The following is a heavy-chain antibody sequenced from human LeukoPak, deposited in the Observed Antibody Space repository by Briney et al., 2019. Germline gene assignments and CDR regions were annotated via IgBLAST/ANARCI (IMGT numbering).Heavy chain of an antibody. V-gene: IGHV1-2*04. CDR1: GYTFTVYY. Sequence: ASVNVSCKASGYTFTVYYMHWVRQAPGQGLEWMGWINPNSGGTNYAQKFQGWVSMTRDTSISTAYMELSRLRSDDTAVYYCARDLGCSSTSCPTGYGMDVWGQGTTVTVSS. J-gene: IGHJ6*02. D-gene: IGHD2-2*01. CDR3: ARDLGCSSTSCPTGYGMDV. CDR2: INPNSGGT.